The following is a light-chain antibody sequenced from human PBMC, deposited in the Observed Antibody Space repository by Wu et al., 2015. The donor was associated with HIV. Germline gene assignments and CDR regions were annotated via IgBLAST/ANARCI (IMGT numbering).Light chain of an antibody. CDR1: QSISSW. Sequence: DIQMTQSPSTLSASVGDRVTITCRTSQSISSWLAWYQQKPGKAPKLLIYKASSLQSGVPSRFSGSGSGTEFTLTISSLQPEDFATYYCQQLYSFGQGTKLDIK. V-gene: IGKV1-5*03. J-gene: IGKJ2*01. CDR2: KAS. CDR3: QQLYS.